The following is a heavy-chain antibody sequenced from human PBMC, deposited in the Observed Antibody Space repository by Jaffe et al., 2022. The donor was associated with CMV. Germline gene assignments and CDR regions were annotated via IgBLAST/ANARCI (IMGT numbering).Heavy chain of an antibody. CDR1: GGSFSGYY. Sequence: QVQLQQWGAGLLKPSETLSLTCAVYGGSFSGYYWSWIRQPPGKGLEWIGEINHSGSTNYNPSLKSRVTISVDTSKNQFSLKLSSVTAADTAVYYCARWTMVRGVIRSFDYWGQGTLVTVSS. V-gene: IGHV4-34*01. D-gene: IGHD3-10*01. CDR3: ARWTMVRGVIRSFDY. CDR2: INHSGST. J-gene: IGHJ4*02.